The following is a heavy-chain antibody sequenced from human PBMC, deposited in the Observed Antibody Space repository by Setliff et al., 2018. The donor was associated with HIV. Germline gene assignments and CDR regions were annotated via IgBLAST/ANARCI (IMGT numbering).Heavy chain of an antibody. CDR3: ARSVIGYYYYGMDV. D-gene: IGHD3-10*01. CDR2: ISYDGSNK. J-gene: IGHJ6*02. CDR1: GFTFSTYA. V-gene: IGHV3-30*04. Sequence: GGSLRLSCAASGFTFSTYAMSWVRQAPGKGLEWVAVISYDGSNKYYADSVKGRFTISRDNSKNTLYLQMNSLRAEDTAVYYCARSVIGYYYYGMDVWGQGTLVTVSS.